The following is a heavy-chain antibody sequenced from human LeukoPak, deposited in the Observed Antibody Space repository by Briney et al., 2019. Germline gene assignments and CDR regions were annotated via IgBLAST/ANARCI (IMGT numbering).Heavy chain of an antibody. CDR3: ARESFAARWD. J-gene: IGHJ4*02. Sequence: PGGSLRLSCAASGFTLSSYWMSWVRQAPGKGLEWVANIKQDGSEKYYVDSVKGRFTISRDNAKNSLYLQMNSLRAEDTAVYYCARESFAARWDWGQGTLVTVSS. CDR1: GFTLSSYW. V-gene: IGHV3-7*01. D-gene: IGHD6-6*01. CDR2: IKQDGSEK.